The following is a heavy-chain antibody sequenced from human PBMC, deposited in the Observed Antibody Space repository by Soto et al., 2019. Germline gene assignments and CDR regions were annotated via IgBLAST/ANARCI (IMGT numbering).Heavy chain of an antibody. CDR1: GGTFSSYA. CDR3: ARSRDTGTTNAFDI. Sequence: QVQLVQSGAEVKKPGSSVKVSCKASGGTFSSYAISWVRQAPGQGLEWMGGIIPIFGTANYAQKFQGRVTITADESTSTAHMELSSLRSEDTAVYSCARSRDTGTTNAFDIWGQGTMVTVSS. D-gene: IGHD1-7*01. CDR2: IIPIFGTA. V-gene: IGHV1-69*01. J-gene: IGHJ3*02.